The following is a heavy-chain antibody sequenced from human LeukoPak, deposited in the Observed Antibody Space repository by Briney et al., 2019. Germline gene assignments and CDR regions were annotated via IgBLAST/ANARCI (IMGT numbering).Heavy chain of an antibody. V-gene: IGHV1-69*04. D-gene: IGHD2-15*01. J-gene: IGHJ4*02. Sequence: ASVKVSCKASGGTFSSYAISWVRQAPGQGLEWMGRIIPILGIANYAQKFQGRVTITADKSTSTAYMELSSLGSEDTAVYYCARSGIYCSGGSCYLAYWGQGTLVTVSS. CDR1: GGTFSSYA. CDR2: IIPILGIA. CDR3: ARSGIYCSGGSCYLAY.